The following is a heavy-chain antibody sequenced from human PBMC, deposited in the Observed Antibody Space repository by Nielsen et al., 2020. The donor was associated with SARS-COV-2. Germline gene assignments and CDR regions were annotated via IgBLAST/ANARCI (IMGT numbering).Heavy chain of an antibody. Sequence: SETLSLTCTVSGGSISSYYWSWIRQPPGKGLEWIGYIYYSGSTNYNPSLKSRVTISVDTSKNQFSLKLSSVTAADTAVYYCARGGLELRTPAVYYMDVWGKGTTVTVSS. J-gene: IGHJ6*03. CDR3: ARGGLELRTPAVYYMDV. CDR2: IYYSGST. CDR1: GGSISSYY. V-gene: IGHV4-59*01. D-gene: IGHD1-7*01.